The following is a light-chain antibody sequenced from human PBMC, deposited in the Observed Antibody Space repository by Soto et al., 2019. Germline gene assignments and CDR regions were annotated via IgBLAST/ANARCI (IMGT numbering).Light chain of an antibody. CDR1: QVISSW. CDR3: QQASSFPLT. CDR2: GAS. Sequence: IQMTPSPSSVSASVGDSVTITCRASQVISSWLAWYQVKPGKAPKLLIYGASNRESGVPSRFSASESGTLFTLTINSLQPEDFATYYCQQASSFPLTFGGGTTVEI. V-gene: IGKV1-12*01. J-gene: IGKJ4*01.